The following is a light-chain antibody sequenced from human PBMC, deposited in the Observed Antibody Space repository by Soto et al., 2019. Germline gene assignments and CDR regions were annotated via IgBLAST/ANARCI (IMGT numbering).Light chain of an antibody. J-gene: IGKJ4*01. Sequence: DIPMTQSPSTLSASVGDGVTITCRASQSISTWLAWYQQKPGKAPKLLIYDASTLESGVPSRFSGSGSGTEFTLTISSLQPDDFATYYCQQYGSFSPITFGGGTKVEI. CDR2: DAS. V-gene: IGKV1-5*01. CDR3: QQYGSFSPIT. CDR1: QSISTW.